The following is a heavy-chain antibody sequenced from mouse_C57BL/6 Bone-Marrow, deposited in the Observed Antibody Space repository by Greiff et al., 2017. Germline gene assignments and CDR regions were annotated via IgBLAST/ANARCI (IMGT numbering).Heavy chain of an antibody. Sequence: EVKLMESGGDLVKPGGSLKLSCAASGFTFSSYVMSWVRQTPDKRLEWVATISSGGSYTYYPDSVKGRFTISRDNAKNTLYLQMSSLKSEDTAMYYCARRVHLSRYFDVWGTGTTVTVSS. CDR3: ARRVHLSRYFDV. CDR1: GFTFSSYV. J-gene: IGHJ1*03. V-gene: IGHV5-6*02. CDR2: ISSGGSYT. D-gene: IGHD1-1*01.